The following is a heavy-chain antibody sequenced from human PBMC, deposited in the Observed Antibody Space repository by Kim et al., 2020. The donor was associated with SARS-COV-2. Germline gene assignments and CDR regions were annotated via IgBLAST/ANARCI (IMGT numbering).Heavy chain of an antibody. D-gene: IGHD2-21*02. CDR1: GFTFSSYW. J-gene: IGHJ1*01. Sequence: GGSLRLSCAASGFTFSSYWMHWVRQAPGKGLVWVSRINSDGSSTSYADSVKGRFTISRDNAKNTLYLQMNSLRAEDTAVYYCARVGGDIVVVTAEYFQHWGQGTLVTVSS. V-gene: IGHV3-74*01. CDR2: INSDGSST. CDR3: ARVGGDIVVVTAEYFQH.